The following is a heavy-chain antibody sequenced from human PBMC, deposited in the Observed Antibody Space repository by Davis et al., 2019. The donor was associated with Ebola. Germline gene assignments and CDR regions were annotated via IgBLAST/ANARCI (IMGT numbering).Heavy chain of an antibody. D-gene: IGHD3-22*01. J-gene: IGHJ4*02. CDR3: ARGVHSNGYYPNDY. CDR2: IYYSGST. CDR1: GGSISSSSYY. Sequence: PSETLSLTCTVSGGSISSSSYYWGWIRQPPGKGLEWIGSIYYSGSTYYNPSPKSRVTISVDTSKNQFSLKLSSVTAADTAVYYCARGVHSNGYYPNDYWGQGTLVTVSS. V-gene: IGHV4-39*07.